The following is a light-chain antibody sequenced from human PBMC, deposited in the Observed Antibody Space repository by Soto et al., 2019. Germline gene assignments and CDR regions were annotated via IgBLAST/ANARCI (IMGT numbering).Light chain of an antibody. CDR1: SSNIGSSN. Sequence: QSVLTQPPSASGTPGQRVTISCSGSSSNIGSSNVNWYQQLPGKAPKLIIFEVNRRPSGVSDRFSGFKSGNTASLTISGLQTEDEGDFFCCSYAGNGAWVFGGGTKLTVL. CDR3: CSYAGNGAWV. J-gene: IGLJ3*02. V-gene: IGLV1-44*01. CDR2: EVN.